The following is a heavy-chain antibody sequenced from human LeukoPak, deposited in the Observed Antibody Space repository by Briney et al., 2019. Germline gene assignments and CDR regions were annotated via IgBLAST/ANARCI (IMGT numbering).Heavy chain of an antibody. CDR3: ARADWSMLEY. Sequence: ASVKVSCKASGYTFIVYHMHWVRQATGQGLEWMGWINPNSGDTNFAQKFQGRVTMTRDTSISTVYMELSRLTSDDTAVYYCARADWSMLEYWGQGTLVTVSS. CDR2: INPNSGDT. D-gene: IGHD1-1*01. V-gene: IGHV1-2*02. CDR1: GYTFIVYH. J-gene: IGHJ4*02.